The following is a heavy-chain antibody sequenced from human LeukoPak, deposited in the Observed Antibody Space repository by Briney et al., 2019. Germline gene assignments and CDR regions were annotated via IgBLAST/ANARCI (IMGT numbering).Heavy chain of an antibody. CDR1: GGSFSGYY. Sequence: SETLSLTCSVSGGSFSGYYWSWIRQPPGKGLEWIGYVYYSGSTNYNPSLKSRVTVSVDSSKNQFSLKLSSVTAADTAIYYCARQMTTLTTGRTFDIWGQGTMVTVSS. CDR2: VYYSGST. D-gene: IGHD4-17*01. CDR3: ARQMTTLTTGRTFDI. J-gene: IGHJ3*02. V-gene: IGHV4-59*01.